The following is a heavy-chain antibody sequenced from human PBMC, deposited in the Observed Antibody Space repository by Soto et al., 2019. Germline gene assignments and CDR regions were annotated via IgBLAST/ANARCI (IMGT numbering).Heavy chain of an antibody. D-gene: IGHD6-6*01. CDR1: GYTFTAYS. CDR2: FNPNSGDT. J-gene: IGHJ4*02. CDR3: AKSSQLVVGY. Sequence: AAVKVSCKACGYTFTAYSMHWVRQAPGQGLEWIGWFNPNSGDTVYAEKFQGRVTLTRDTSISTAYMELSSLRSDDTAVYYCAKSSQLVVGYWGQGTLVTVSS. V-gene: IGHV1-2*02.